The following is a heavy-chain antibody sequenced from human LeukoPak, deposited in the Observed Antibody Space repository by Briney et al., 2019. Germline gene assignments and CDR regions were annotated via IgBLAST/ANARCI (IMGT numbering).Heavy chain of an antibody. V-gene: IGHV4-59*08. Sequence: PSETLSLTCTVSGGSISSYYWSWIRQPPGKGLEWIGYIYYSGSTNYNPSLKSRVTISVDTSMNQFSLKLSSVTAADTAVYYCARGYSSGWVDYWGQGTLVTVSS. D-gene: IGHD6-19*01. CDR1: GGSISSYY. J-gene: IGHJ4*02. CDR3: ARGYSSGWVDY. CDR2: IYYSGST.